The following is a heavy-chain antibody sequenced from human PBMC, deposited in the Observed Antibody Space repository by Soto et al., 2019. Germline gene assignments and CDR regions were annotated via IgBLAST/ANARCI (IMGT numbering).Heavy chain of an antibody. CDR2: ISAYNGNT. CDR3: ARAVGYYYDSSGYYRPFDY. D-gene: IGHD3-22*01. J-gene: IGHJ4*02. V-gene: IGHV1-18*04. CDR1: GYTFTSYG. Sequence: GASVKVSCKASGYTFTSYGISWVRQAPGRGLEWMGWISAYNGNTNYAQKLQGRVTMTTDTSTSTAYMELRSLRSDDTAVYYCARAVGYYYDSSGYYRPFDYWGQGTLVTVSS.